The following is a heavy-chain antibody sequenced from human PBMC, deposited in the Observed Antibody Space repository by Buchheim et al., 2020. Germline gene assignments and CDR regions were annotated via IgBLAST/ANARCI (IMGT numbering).Heavy chain of an antibody. Sequence: QVQLVESGGGVVQPGTSLRLSCAASGFTFSAYSMHWVRQAPGKGLEWVAVISNDGYDIYYAESVKGRFSISRDNSHNTLFLQMNSLRVDDTALYYCAKPTVTESTRYFDSWGQGTL. CDR1: GFTFSAYS. V-gene: IGHV3-30-3*02. D-gene: IGHD4-17*01. CDR2: ISNDGYDI. J-gene: IGHJ4*02. CDR3: AKPTVTESTRYFDS.